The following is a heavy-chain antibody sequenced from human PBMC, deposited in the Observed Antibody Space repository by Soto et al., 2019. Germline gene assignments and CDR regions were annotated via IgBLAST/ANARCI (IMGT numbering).Heavy chain of an antibody. J-gene: IGHJ6*03. CDR1: GGSFSGYY. Sequence: SETLSLTCAVYGGSFSGYYWSWIRQPPGKGLEWIGEINHSGSTNYNPSLKSRVTISVDTSKNQFSLKLSSVTAADTAVYYCARGAWRDYYYMDVWGKGTTVTISS. CDR3: ARGAWRDYYYMDV. CDR2: INHSGST. V-gene: IGHV4-34*01.